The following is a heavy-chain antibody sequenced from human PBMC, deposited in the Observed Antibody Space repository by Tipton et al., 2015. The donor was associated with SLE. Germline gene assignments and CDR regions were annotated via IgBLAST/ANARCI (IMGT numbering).Heavy chain of an antibody. CDR3: ARGDCSSTSCLDY. V-gene: IGHV4-59*11. D-gene: IGHD2-2*01. CDR2: IYYSGST. J-gene: IGHJ4*02. CDR1: GGSISSHY. Sequence: LRLSCTVSGGSISSHYWSWIRQPPGKGLEWIGYIYYSGSTNYNPSLKSRVTIPVDTSKNQFSLKLSSVTAADTAVYYCARGDCSSTSCLDYWGQGTLVTASS.